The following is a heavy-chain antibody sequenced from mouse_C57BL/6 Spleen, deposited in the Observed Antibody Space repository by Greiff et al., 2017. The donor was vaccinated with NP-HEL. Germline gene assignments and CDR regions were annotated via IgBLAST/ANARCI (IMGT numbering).Heavy chain of an antibody. CDR2: IDPEDGDT. CDR3: TTRGIYYGSSGDYAMDY. Sequence: EVQLQQSGAELVRPGASVKLSCTASGFNIKDYYMHWVKQRPEQGLEWIGRIDPEDGDTEYAPKFQGKATMTADTSSNTAYLQLSSLTSEDTAVYYCTTRGIYYGSSGDYAMDYWGQGTSVTVSS. V-gene: IGHV14-1*01. J-gene: IGHJ4*01. CDR1: GFNIKDYY. D-gene: IGHD1-1*01.